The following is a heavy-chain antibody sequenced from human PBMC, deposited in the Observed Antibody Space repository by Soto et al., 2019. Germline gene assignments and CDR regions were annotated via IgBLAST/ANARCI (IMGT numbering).Heavy chain of an antibody. CDR1: GFTFSSFT. CDR2: ISGDATST. V-gene: IGHV3-23*01. J-gene: IGHJ4*02. Sequence: EVQLSESGGDLVQPGGSLRLSCAASGFTFSSFTMSWVRQAPGKGPEWVSAISGDATSTSYPDSVKGRFTISRDNSQNTVYLQMNSLRVEDAAVYYCAKGGGLTGTTRYYLDDWGQGTLVTVSS. CDR3: AKGGGLTGTTRYYLDD. D-gene: IGHD1-20*01.